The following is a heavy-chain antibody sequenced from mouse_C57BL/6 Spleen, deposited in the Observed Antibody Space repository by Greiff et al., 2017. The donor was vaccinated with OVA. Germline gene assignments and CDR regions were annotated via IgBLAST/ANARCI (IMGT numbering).Heavy chain of an antibody. CDR2: IDPSDSET. CDR1: GYTFTSYW. V-gene: IGHV1-52*01. CDR3: ARWRDSSGPWFAY. D-gene: IGHD3-2*02. J-gene: IGHJ3*01. Sequence: VQLQESGAELVRPGSSVKLSCKASGYTFTSYWMHWVKQRPIQGLEWIGNIDPSDSETHYNQKFKDKATLTVDKSSSTAYMQLSSLTSEDSAVYYCARWRDSSGPWFAYWGQGTLVTVSA.